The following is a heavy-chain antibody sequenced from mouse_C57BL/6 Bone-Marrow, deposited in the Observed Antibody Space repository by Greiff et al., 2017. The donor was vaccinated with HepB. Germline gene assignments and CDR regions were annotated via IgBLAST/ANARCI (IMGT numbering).Heavy chain of an antibody. Sequence: QVQLQQSGAELVRPGASVTLSCKASGYTFTVYEMHWVKQTPVHGLEWIGAIDPETGGTAYNQKFKGKAILTADKSSSTAYMELRSLTSEDSDVYDCTVTTRSDYLDYWGQGTTLTVSS. J-gene: IGHJ2*01. CDR2: IDPETGGT. CDR1: GYTFTVYE. CDR3: TVTTRSDYLDY. V-gene: IGHV1-15*01. D-gene: IGHD1-1*01.